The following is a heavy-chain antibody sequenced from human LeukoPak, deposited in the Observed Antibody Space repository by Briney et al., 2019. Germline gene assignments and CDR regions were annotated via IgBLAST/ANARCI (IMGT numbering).Heavy chain of an antibody. D-gene: IGHD3-3*01. J-gene: IGHJ4*02. V-gene: IGHV3-23*01. Sequence: PGGSLTLSCAASGFMFYAYAMSWVRQAPGEGMEWVSAISGSGGSTYYADSVKGRFTISRDNSKNTLYLQMNSLRAEDTAVYYCAKEHGDAYYDLWNDFDYWGQGTLVTVSS. CDR1: GFMFYAYA. CDR2: ISGSGGST. CDR3: AKEHGDAYYDLWNDFDY.